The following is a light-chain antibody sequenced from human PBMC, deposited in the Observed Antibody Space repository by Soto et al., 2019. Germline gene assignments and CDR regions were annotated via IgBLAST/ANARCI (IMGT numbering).Light chain of an antibody. J-gene: IGKJ4*01. V-gene: IGKV1-12*01. CDR2: GAS. CDR3: QQATSFPRT. CDR1: QGISSW. Sequence: DLQMTQSPFSVSASVGDRVTITCRASQGISSWLAWYQQKPGKAPKLLIFGASNLQSGVPPRFSGSGSGTDFTLTISDLQSEDFATYYCQQATSFPRTFGGGTKVDIK.